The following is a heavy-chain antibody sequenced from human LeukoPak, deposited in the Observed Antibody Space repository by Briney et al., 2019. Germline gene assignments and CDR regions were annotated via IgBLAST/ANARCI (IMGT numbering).Heavy chain of an antibody. CDR2: INPSGGST. D-gene: IGHD4-17*01. V-gene: IGHV1-46*01. J-gene: IGHJ4*02. CDR1: GYTFTSYY. CDR3: ASSGAGYYFDY. Sequence: ASVKVSCKASGYTFTSYYMHWVRQAPGQGLEWMGIINPSGGSTSYAQKFQGRVTMTRDMSTSTVYMELSSLRSEDTAVYYCASSGAGYYFDYWGQGTLVTVSS.